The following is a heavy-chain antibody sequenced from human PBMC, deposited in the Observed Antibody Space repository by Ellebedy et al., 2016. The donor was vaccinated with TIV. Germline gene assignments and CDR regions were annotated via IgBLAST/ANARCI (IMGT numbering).Heavy chain of an antibody. Sequence: ASVKVSXKASGYTFTGYYMHWVRQAPGQGLEWMGWINPNSGGTNYAQKFQGRVTMTRDTSISTAYMELSRLRSDDTAVYYCASLSGWYVLYGIDVWGQGTTVTVSS. V-gene: IGHV1-2*02. CDR1: GYTFTGYY. D-gene: IGHD6-19*01. CDR2: INPNSGGT. CDR3: ASLSGWYVLYGIDV. J-gene: IGHJ6*02.